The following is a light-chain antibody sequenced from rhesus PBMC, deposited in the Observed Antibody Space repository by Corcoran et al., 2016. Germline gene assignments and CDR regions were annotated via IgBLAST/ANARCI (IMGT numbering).Light chain of an antibody. V-gene: IGKV1-74*01. Sequence: DIQMTQSPSSLSASVGDRVTITCRASENVNNYLHWYPQKPGKAPKLLIYAASTLQIGVQSRFRGSGSGTDYTLTISSLQPEDVATYYCQHSYGTPYSFGQGTKVEIK. J-gene: IGKJ2*01. CDR2: AAS. CDR1: ENVNNY. CDR3: QHSYGTPYS.